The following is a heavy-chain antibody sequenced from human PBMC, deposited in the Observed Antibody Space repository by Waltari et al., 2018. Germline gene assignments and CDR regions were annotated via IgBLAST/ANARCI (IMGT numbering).Heavy chain of an antibody. Sequence: QVQLQESGPGLVKPSQTLSLTCTVSGGSISSGGYYWSWIRQHPGKGLEWIGSIYYSGSTYYNPSLKSRVTISVDTSKNQFSLKLSSVTAADTAVYYCARAPCSSTSCYLKNWGQGTLVTVSS. D-gene: IGHD2-2*01. CDR2: IYYSGST. CDR1: GGSISSGGYY. CDR3: ARAPCSSTSCYLKN. V-gene: IGHV4-31*03. J-gene: IGHJ4*02.